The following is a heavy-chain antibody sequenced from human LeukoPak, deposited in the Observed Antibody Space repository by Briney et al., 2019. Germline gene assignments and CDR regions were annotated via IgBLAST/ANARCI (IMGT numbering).Heavy chain of an antibody. CDR1: GFTFSSYS. Sequence: PGGSLRLSCAASGFTFSSYSMNWVRQAPGKGLEWVSYISSSSSTIYYADSVKGRFTISRDNAKNSLYLQMNSLRAEDTAVYYCARGALVATRANWFDPWGQGTLVTVSS. D-gene: IGHD5-12*01. V-gene: IGHV3-48*01. CDR3: ARGALVATRANWFDP. CDR2: ISSSSSTI. J-gene: IGHJ5*02.